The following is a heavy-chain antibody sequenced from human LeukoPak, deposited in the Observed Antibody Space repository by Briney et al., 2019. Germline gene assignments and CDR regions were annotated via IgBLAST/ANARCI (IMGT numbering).Heavy chain of an antibody. CDR1: GFSISSTYY. Sequence: PSETLSLTCAVSGFSISSTYYGAWIRQTPGKGLEWIATITHSGNTYYISSLESRLTTSLDTSKRHFSLRLTSVTAADTAVYYCARINAPVATFDYWGLGTLVAVSS. CDR2: ITHSGNT. CDR3: ARINAPVATFDY. J-gene: IGHJ4*02. V-gene: IGHV4-38-2*01. D-gene: IGHD1-1*01.